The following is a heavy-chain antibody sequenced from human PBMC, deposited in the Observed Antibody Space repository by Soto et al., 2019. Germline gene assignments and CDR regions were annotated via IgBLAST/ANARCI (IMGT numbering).Heavy chain of an antibody. CDR1: GGTFSSYA. D-gene: IGHD6-13*01. V-gene: IGHV1-69*13. J-gene: IGHJ6*04. CDR3: AREYSSPGMSGMDV. CDR2: IIPIFGTA. Sequence: EASVKVSCKASGGTFSSYAISWVRQAPGQGLEWMGGIIPIFGTANYAQKFQGRVTITADESTSTAYMELSSLRSDDTAVYYCAREYSSPGMSGMDVWGKGTTVTVPQ.